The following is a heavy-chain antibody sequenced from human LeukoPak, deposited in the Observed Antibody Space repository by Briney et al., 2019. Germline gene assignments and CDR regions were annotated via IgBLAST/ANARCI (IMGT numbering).Heavy chain of an antibody. J-gene: IGHJ4*02. D-gene: IGHD3-22*01. V-gene: IGHV3-48*01. CDR1: GFTFSSYS. CDR2: ISSSSSTI. Sequence: PGGSLRLSCAASGFTFSSYSMKLVRQAPGKGLEWVSYISSSSSTIYYADSVKGRFTISRDNAKNSLYLQMNSLRAEDTAVYYCARDELYYYDSSGYFSFDYWGQGTLVTVSS. CDR3: ARDELYYYDSSGYFSFDY.